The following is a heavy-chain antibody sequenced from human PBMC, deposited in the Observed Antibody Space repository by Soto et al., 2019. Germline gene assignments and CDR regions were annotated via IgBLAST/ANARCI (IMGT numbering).Heavy chain of an antibody. Sequence: GGSLRLSCAASGFTFSTYWMDWVRQTPGKGLEWVANINQDGSEKNYVDSVKGRFTISRDNAGNSLYLQMRNLTAEDSALYYCSRSLNSWGQGTLVTVSS. V-gene: IGHV3-7*01. CDR1: GFTFSTYW. CDR3: SRSLNS. J-gene: IGHJ4*02. CDR2: INQDGSEK.